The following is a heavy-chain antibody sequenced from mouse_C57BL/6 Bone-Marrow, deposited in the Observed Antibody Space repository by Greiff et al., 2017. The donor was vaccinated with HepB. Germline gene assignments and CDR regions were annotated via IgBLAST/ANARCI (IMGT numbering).Heavy chain of an antibody. Sequence: VQLKESGTVLARPGASVKMTCKTSGYTFTSYWMHWVKQRPGQGLEWIGAIYPGNSDTSYNQKFKGKAKLTAVTSASTAYMELSSLTTEDAAVYYRSRVTGTVHDADWGKGTLVTVSA. CDR2: IYPGNSDT. J-gene: IGHJ3*01. V-gene: IGHV1-5*01. CDR1: GYTFTSYW. CDR3: SRVTGTVHDAD. D-gene: IGHD2-10*02.